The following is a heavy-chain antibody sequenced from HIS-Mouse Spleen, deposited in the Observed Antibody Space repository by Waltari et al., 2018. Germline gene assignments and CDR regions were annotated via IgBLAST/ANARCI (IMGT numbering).Heavy chain of an antibody. CDR3: AHSYDSSGYYPGGVTFDP. Sequence: QITLKESGPTLVKPTQTLTLTCTFSGFSLSTRGVAVGWIRQPPGKALEWLALIYCDDDKRYSPALKSRLTITKDTSKNQVVLTMTNMDPVDTATYYCAHSYDSSGYYPGGVTFDPWGQGTLVTVSS. J-gene: IGHJ5*02. CDR1: GFSLSTRGVA. CDR2: IYCDDDK. D-gene: IGHD3-22*01. V-gene: IGHV2-5*02.